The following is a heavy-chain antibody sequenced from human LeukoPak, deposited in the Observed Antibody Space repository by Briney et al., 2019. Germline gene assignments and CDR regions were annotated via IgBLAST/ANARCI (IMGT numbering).Heavy chain of an antibody. CDR3: ARIAARYSHYMDV. V-gene: IGHV4-34*01. D-gene: IGHD6-6*01. CDR2: INHSGST. Sequence: SETLSLTCAVYGGFFSGYYWSWIRQPPGKGLEWIGEINHSGSTNYNPSLKSRVTISVDTSKNQFSLKLSSVTAADTDVYYCARIAARYSHYMDVLGKATTVTVSS. CDR1: GGFFSGYY. J-gene: IGHJ6*03.